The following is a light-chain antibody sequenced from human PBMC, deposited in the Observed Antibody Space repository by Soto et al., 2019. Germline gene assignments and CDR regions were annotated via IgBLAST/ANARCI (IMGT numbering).Light chain of an antibody. CDR3: ETWDSNTHWV. CDR2: LEGSGSY. CDR1: SGYSSYI. V-gene: IGLV4-60*02. J-gene: IGLJ3*02. Sequence: QPVLTQSSSASASLGSSVKLTCTLSSGYSSYIIAWHQQQPGKAPRYLMKLEGSGSYNKGSGVPDRFSGSSSGADRYLTISNLQFEDEADYYCETWDSNTHWVFGGGTKLTVL.